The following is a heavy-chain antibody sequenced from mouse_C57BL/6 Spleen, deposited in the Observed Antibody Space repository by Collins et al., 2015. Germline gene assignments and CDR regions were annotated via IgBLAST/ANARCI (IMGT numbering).Heavy chain of an antibody. J-gene: IGHJ2*01. V-gene: IGHV1-52*01. CDR2: IDPSDSET. D-gene: IGHD1-1*01. CDR3: ARSGHYYGSIYFDY. Sequence: QVQLQQPGAELVGPGSSVKLSCKASGYTFTSYWMHWVKQRPIQGLEWIGNIDPSDSETHYNQKFKDKATLTVDKSSSTAYMQLSSLTSEDSAVYYCARSGHYYGSIYFDYWGQGTTLTVSS. CDR1: GYTFTSYW.